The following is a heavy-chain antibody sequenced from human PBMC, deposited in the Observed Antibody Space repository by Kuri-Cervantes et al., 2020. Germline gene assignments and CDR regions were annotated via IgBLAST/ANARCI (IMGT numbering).Heavy chain of an antibody. Sequence: GESLKISCAASGFTFSSYSMNWVRQAPGKGLEWVSSISSSSSYIYYADSVKDRFTISRDNAKNSLYLQMNSLRAEDTAVYYCVRDRGGTRYFDLWGRGTLVTVSS. CDR3: VRDRGGTRYFDL. J-gene: IGHJ2*01. CDR2: ISSSSSYI. CDR1: GFTFSSYS. V-gene: IGHV3-21*01. D-gene: IGHD3-16*01.